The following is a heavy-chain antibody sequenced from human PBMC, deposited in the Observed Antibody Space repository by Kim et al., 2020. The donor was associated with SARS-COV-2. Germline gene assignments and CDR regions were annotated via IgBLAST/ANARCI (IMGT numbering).Heavy chain of an antibody. D-gene: IGHD3-16*02. CDR2: IYYSGST. V-gene: IGHV4-30-4*01. CDR1: GGSISSGDYY. J-gene: IGHJ5*02. CDR3: ARDRKAHMITFGGVIARPFGWFDP. Sequence: SETLSLTCTVSGGSISSGDYYWSWIRQPPGKGLEWIGYIYYSGSTYYNPSLKSRVTISVDTSKNQFSLKLSSVTAADTAVYYCARDRKAHMITFGGVIARPFGWFDPWGQGTLVTVSS.